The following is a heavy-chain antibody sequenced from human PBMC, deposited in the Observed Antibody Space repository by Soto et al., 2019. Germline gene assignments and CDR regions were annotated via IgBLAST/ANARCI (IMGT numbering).Heavy chain of an antibody. CDR2: IIPIFGTA. CDR1: GGTFSSYA. J-gene: IGHJ6*02. D-gene: IGHD3-3*01. CDR3: ARGRRITSFGVVDPLSSGVYGMDV. Sequence: ASVKVSCKASGGTFSSYAISWVRQAPGQGPEWMGGIIPIFGTANYAQKFQGRVTITADESTSTAYMELSSLRSEDTAVYYCARGRRITSFGVVDPLSSGVYGMDVWGQGTTVTVSS. V-gene: IGHV1-69*13.